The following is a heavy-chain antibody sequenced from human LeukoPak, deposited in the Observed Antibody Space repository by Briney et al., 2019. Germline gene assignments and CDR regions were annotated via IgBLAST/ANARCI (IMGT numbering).Heavy chain of an antibody. CDR3: AGGGYCSSASCFAPLFDW. Sequence: SETLCLTCTVSGASISRYYWSWIRQSPGKGLEWIGYVYNSETTNYNPSLKSRVAMSLYTSKTQFSLRLRSVTAADTALYFCAGGGYCSSASCFAPLFDWWGRGILVTVSS. CDR1: GASISRYY. CDR2: VYNSETT. J-gene: IGHJ4*02. D-gene: IGHD2-2*01. V-gene: IGHV4-59*01.